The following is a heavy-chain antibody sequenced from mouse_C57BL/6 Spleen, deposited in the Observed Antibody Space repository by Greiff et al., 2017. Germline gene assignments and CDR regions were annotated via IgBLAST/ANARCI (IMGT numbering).Heavy chain of an antibody. V-gene: IGHV1-26*01. D-gene: IGHD1-1*01. CDR2: INPNNGGT. CDR3: ARRWSYGGYFDV. Sequence: EVQLQQSGPELVKPGASVKISCKASGYTFTDYYMHWVKQSPGQGLEWIGDINPNNGGTSYNQKFKGKATLTVDKSSSTAYMELSSLTSEDSAVYYCARRWSYGGYFDVWGTGTTVTVSS. CDR1: GYTFTDYY. J-gene: IGHJ1*03.